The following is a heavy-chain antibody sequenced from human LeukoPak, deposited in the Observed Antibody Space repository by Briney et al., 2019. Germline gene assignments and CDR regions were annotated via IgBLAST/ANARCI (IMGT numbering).Heavy chain of an antibody. CDR2: IWYDGSNK. V-gene: IGHV3-33*01. CDR1: GFTLSSYG. J-gene: IGHJ4*02. Sequence: GGSLRLSCAASGFTLSSYGMHWVRQAPGKGLEWVAVIWYDGSNKYYADSVKGRSTISRDNSKNTLYLQMNSLRAEDTAVYYCAREQGRGYYYDSSGYLYWGQGTLVTVSS. CDR3: AREQGRGYYYDSSGYLY. D-gene: IGHD3-22*01.